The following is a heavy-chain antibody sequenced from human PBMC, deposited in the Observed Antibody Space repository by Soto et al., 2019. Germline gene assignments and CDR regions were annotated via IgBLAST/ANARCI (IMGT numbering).Heavy chain of an antibody. J-gene: IGHJ6*02. CDR3: ARLFGDIVAIKLRDGYNYRKKASYYYYGMDV. Sequence: GASVKVSCKASGGTFSSYAISWVRQAPGQGLEWMGGIIPIFGTANYAQKFQGRVTITADESTSTAYMELSSLRSEDTAVYYCARLFGDIVAIKLRDGYNYRKKASYYYYGMDVWGQGTTVTVSS. CDR2: IIPIFGTA. CDR1: GGTFSSYA. D-gene: IGHD5-12*01. V-gene: IGHV1-69*13.